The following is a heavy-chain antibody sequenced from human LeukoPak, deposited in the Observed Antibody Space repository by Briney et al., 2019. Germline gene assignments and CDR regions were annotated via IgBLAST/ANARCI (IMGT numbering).Heavy chain of an antibody. J-gene: IGHJ5*02. V-gene: IGHV3-7*04. Sequence: PGGSLRLSCAASGFTVSSNYMSWVRQAPGKGLEWVANIKQDGSEKYYVDSVKGRFTISRDNAKNSLYLQMNSLRAEDTAVYYCARVRFLEWSSLYNWFDPWGQGTLVTVSS. CDR3: ARVRFLEWSSLYNWFDP. CDR1: GFTVSSNY. CDR2: IKQDGSEK. D-gene: IGHD3-3*01.